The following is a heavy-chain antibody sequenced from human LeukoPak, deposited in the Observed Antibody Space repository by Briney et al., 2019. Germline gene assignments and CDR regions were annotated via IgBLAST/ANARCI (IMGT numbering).Heavy chain of an antibody. CDR3: ASRSGSSDI. D-gene: IGHD1-26*01. Sequence: SETPSLTCTVSGGSISSGAYYWSWIRQPPGKGLEWIGYISQSGSTYSNPSLKSRVTISVDRSKNQFSLKLSSVTAADTSMYYCASRSGSSDIWGQGTMVTVSS. CDR2: ISQSGST. J-gene: IGHJ3*02. CDR1: GGSISSGAYY. V-gene: IGHV4-30-2*01.